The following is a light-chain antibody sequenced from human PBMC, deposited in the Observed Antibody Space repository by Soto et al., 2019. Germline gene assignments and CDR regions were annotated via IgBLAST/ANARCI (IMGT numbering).Light chain of an antibody. Sequence: IQMTQSPSSLSASVGDRVTITCRASQSISTYLNWYQQKPGKAPKLLIYAAPSLQSGVPSRFSGSGSGTDFTLTITSLQPEDFATYYCQQSYSAPGTFGQGTKLEIK. J-gene: IGKJ2*01. CDR2: AAP. V-gene: IGKV1-39*01. CDR3: QQSYSAPGT. CDR1: QSISTY.